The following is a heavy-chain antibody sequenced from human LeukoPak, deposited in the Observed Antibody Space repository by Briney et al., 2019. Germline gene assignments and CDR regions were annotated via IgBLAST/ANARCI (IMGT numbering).Heavy chain of an antibody. V-gene: IGHV3-30*18. CDR2: ISYDGSNK. J-gene: IGHJ4*02. D-gene: IGHD5-18*01. Sequence: PGRSPRLSCAASGFTFSSYGMHWVRQAPGKGLEWVAVISYDGSNKYYADSVKGRFTISRDNSKNTLYLQMNSLRAEDTAVYYCAKGDEKIYSYGSLFDYWGQGTLVTVSS. CDR3: AKGDEKIYSYGSLFDY. CDR1: GFTFSSYG.